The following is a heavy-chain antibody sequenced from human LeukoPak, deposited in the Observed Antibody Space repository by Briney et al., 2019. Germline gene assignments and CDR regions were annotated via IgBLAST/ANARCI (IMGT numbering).Heavy chain of an antibody. CDR3: ARGKTSQNIVTRKTYNWFDP. Sequence: GGSLRLSCEASRFTFSSYPMHWVRQAPGKGLEWVSDISSSDSTIYYTDSVKGRFTISRDNAKSSLYLQMNSLRAEDTAVYYCARGKTSQNIVTRKTYNWFDPWGQGTLVTVSS. CDR2: ISSSDSTI. CDR1: RFTFSSYP. J-gene: IGHJ5*02. V-gene: IGHV3-48*04. D-gene: IGHD2/OR15-2a*01.